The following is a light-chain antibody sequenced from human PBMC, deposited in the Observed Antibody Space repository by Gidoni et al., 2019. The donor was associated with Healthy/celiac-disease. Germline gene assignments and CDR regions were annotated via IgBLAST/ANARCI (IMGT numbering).Light chain of an antibody. CDR2: DAS. Sequence: EIVLTHSPATLSLSPGERSTLSCRASQSVRSYLAWYQQKPGQAPRLLIYDASNRATGIPARFSGSGSGTDFTLTISSLEPEDFAVYYCQQRSNWPATFGGGTKVEIK. CDR3: QQRSNWPAT. V-gene: IGKV3-11*01. J-gene: IGKJ4*01. CDR1: QSVRSY.